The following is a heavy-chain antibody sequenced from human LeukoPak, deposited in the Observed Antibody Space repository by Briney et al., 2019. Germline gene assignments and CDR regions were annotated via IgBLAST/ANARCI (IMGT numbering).Heavy chain of an antibody. CDR2: IYYSGST. CDR3: ASSYCSSTSCYWVLAMNFDY. Sequence: SETLSLTCTVSGGSISSSSYYWGWIRQPPGKGLEWIGSIYYSGSTYHNPSLKSRVTISVDTSKNQFSLKLSSVTAADTAVYYCASSYCSSTSCYWVLAMNFDYWGQGTLVTVSS. CDR1: GGSISSSSYY. D-gene: IGHD2-2*01. J-gene: IGHJ4*02. V-gene: IGHV4-39*01.